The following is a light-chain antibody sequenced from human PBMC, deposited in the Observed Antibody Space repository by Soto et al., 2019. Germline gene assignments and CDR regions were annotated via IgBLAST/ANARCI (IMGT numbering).Light chain of an antibody. CDR1: QSVSRN. CDR3: HQYGSSPQT. Sequence: EIVLTQSPATMSLSPGERATLSCRTSQSVSRNLAWYQQKPGQAPRLLIYDASQRATGIAARFSGSGSGTDFTLTISSLEPEDFAVYFCHQYGSSPQTFGQGTRVEIK. CDR2: DAS. V-gene: IGKV3-11*01. J-gene: IGKJ1*01.